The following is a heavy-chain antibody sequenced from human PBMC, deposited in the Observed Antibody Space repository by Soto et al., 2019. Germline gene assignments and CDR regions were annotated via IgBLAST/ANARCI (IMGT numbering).Heavy chain of an antibody. J-gene: IGHJ4*02. Sequence: EVQLLESGGGLVQPGGSLRLSCAASGFTFSTYVLSWVRQAPGKGLEWVSGVSGRGGYTYYADSVKGRFTISRDTSKNTLYLQMDSLRVEDTAVYYCAKDPWGITVATFDSWGQGTLVTVSS. CDR2: VSGRGGYT. V-gene: IGHV3-23*01. D-gene: IGHD4-17*01. CDR3: AKDPWGITVATFDS. CDR1: GFTFSTYV.